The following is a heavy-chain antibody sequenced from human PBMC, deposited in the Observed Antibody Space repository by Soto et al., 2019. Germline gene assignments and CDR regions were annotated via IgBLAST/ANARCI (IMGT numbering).Heavy chain of an antibody. CDR3: ARESEDLTSNFDY. CDR2: ISSTTNYI. J-gene: IGHJ4*02. CDR1: GFTFTRYS. V-gene: IGHV3-21*06. Sequence: LRLCCAASGFTFTRYSMNWVRQAPGKGLEWVSSISSTTNYIYYGDSMKGRFTISRDNAKNSLYLEMNSLRAEDTAVYYCARESEDLTSNFDYWGQGTLVTVSS.